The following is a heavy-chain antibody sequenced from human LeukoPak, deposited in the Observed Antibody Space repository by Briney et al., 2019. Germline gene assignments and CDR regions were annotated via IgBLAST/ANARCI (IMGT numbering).Heavy chain of an antibody. CDR1: GFTFSGSA. CDR2: IRSKANSYAT. Sequence: PGGSLRLSCAASGFTFSGSAMHWVRQASGKGLEWVGRIRSKANSYATAYAASVKGRFTISRDDSKNTAYLQMNSLKTEDTAVYYCTRLHEGFQVTIAPLDAFDIWGQGTMVTVSS. V-gene: IGHV3-73*01. CDR3: TRLHEGFQVTIAPLDAFDI. J-gene: IGHJ3*02. D-gene: IGHD2-21*02.